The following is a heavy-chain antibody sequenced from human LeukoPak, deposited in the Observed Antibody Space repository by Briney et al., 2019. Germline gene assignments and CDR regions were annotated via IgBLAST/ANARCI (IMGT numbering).Heavy chain of an antibody. J-gene: IGHJ6*02. CDR2: IYYSGSS. V-gene: IGHV4-59*01. Sequence: SGTLSLTCTVFGGSISNYYCTWIRQPPGKGLEWIGYIYYSGSSNYNPSLKSRVTISVDTSKNQFSLKLSSVTAADTAVYYCARGEATLGHFNYYHYGMDVWGQGTTVTVSS. D-gene: IGHD3-3*02. CDR3: ARGEATLGHFNYYHYGMDV. CDR1: GGSISNYY.